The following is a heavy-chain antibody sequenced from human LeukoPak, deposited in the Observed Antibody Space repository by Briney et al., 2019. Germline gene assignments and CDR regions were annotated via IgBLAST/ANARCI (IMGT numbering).Heavy chain of an antibody. CDR3: ASGEMATEFDY. Sequence: PGGSLRLSCAASGFTVSSNYMSWVRQAPGKGLEWDSVIYSGGSTYYADSVKGRFTISRDNSKNTLYLQMNSLRAEDTAVYYCASGEMATEFDYWGQGTLVTVSS. D-gene: IGHD5-24*01. J-gene: IGHJ4*02. V-gene: IGHV3-66*01. CDR2: IYSGGST. CDR1: GFTVSSNY.